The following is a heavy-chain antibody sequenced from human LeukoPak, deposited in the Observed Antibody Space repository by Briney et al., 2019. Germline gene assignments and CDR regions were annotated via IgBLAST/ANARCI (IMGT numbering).Heavy chain of an antibody. CDR1: GFTLSSYS. J-gene: IGHJ6*03. CDR2: ISSTI. Sequence: GGSLRLSCAASGFTLSSYSMYWVRQAPGEGLEWVSYISSTIYYADSVKGRFTISRDNAKNSLYLQMNSLRAEDAAVYYCARGAYYYYMDVWGKGTTVTVSS. CDR3: ARGAYYYYMDV. V-gene: IGHV3-48*04.